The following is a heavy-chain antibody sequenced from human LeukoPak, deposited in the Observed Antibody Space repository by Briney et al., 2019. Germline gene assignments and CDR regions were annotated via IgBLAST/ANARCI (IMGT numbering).Heavy chain of an antibody. CDR3: ARESWVSSADAVR. D-gene: IGHD3-16*01. CDR2: MKGTGET. V-gene: IGHV3-23*01. Sequence: GGSLRLSCAASGLSFSSFAMSWVRQAPARGLEWLSSMKGTGETFYADSVRGRLTLSRDDSRNTVYLQLNNLRVEDTAIYYCARESWVSSADAVRWGQGTVVTVSS. J-gene: IGHJ4*02. CDR1: GLSFSSFA.